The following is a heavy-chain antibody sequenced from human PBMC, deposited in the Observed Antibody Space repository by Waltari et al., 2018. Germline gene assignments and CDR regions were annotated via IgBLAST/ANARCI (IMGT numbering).Heavy chain of an antibody. CDR1: GYTFTSYD. CDR2: MNPNSGNT. CDR3: ASFFGSSGYYLDYYYGMDV. D-gene: IGHD3-22*01. J-gene: IGHJ6*02. V-gene: IGHV1-8*01. Sequence: QVQLVQSGAEVKKPGASVKVSCKASGYTFTSYDINWVRQAPGQGFEWMGWMNPNSGNTGYAQKFQGRVTMTRNTSISTAYMELSSLRSEDTAVYYCASFFGSSGYYLDYYYGMDVWGQGTTVTVSS.